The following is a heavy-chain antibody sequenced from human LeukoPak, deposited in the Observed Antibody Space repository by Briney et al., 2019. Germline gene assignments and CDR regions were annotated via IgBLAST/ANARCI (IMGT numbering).Heavy chain of an antibody. Sequence: SETLSLTCTVSGGSISSGGYYWSWIRQHPGKGLEWTGYIYYSGSTYYNPSLKSRVTISVDTSKNQFSLKLSSVTAADTAVYYCARGDFGGIHSKVRFDYWGQGTLVTVSS. J-gene: IGHJ4*02. V-gene: IGHV4-31*03. CDR2: IYYSGST. D-gene: IGHD3-10*01. CDR1: GGSISSGGYY. CDR3: ARGDFGGIHSKVRFDY.